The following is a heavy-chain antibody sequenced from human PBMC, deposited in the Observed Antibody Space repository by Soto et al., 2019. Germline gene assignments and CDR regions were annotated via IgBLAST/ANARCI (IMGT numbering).Heavy chain of an antibody. CDR2: INPNSGGT. V-gene: IGHV1-2*04. CDR1: GYTFTGYY. J-gene: IGHJ5*02. D-gene: IGHD3-3*01. Sequence: ASVKVSCKASGYTFTGYYMHWVRQAPGQGLEWMGWINPNSGGTNYAQKFQGWVTMTRDTSISTAYMELSRLRSDDTAVYYCARAGRVLRFLEWLSHFNWFDPWGQGTLVTVSS. CDR3: ARAGRVLRFLEWLSHFNWFDP.